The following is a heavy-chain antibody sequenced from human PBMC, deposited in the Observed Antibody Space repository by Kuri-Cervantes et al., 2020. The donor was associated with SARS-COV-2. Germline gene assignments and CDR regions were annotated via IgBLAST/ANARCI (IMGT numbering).Heavy chain of an antibody. Sequence: GGSLRLSCAASGFTFSSYAMHWVRQAPGKGLEWVAFIRYDGSNKYYADSVKGRFTISRDNSKNTLYLQMNSLRAEDTAVYYCAKLSNWDDAFDIWGQGTKVTVSS. CDR3: AKLSNWDDAFDI. V-gene: IGHV3-30*02. J-gene: IGHJ3*02. CDR1: GFTFSSYA. CDR2: IRYDGSNK. D-gene: IGHD1-1*01.